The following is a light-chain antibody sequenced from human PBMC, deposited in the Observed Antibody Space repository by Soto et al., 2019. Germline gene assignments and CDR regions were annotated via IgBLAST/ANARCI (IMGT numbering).Light chain of an antibody. CDR1: ETISTD. CDR2: AAS. J-gene: IGKJ2*01. CDR3: QQNYNTPPFT. V-gene: IGKV1-39*01. Sequence: DIQLTQSPSSLSASVGDRVTITCRASETISTDLNWYQQKPGKAPKVLIYAASSLQSGLPSRFSGSGSGTDFTLTISSLQPEDFAVYYCQQNYNTPPFTFGQGTKLEI.